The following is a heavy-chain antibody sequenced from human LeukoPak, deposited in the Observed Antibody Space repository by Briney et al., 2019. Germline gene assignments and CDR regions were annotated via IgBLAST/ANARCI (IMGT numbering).Heavy chain of an antibody. CDR3: VRDGGVSGYDLLDY. V-gene: IGHV3-7*01. CDR2: INQDGSEE. CDR1: GFTFTDFW. J-gene: IGHJ4*02. D-gene: IGHD5-12*01. Sequence: GGSLRLSCTFSGFTFTDFWMKWVRQAPGKGLEWVAHINQDGSEEHYMDSVKARFTISRDNAKNSLSLQMNSLRAEDTAVYYCVRDGGVSGYDLLDYWGQGTLVTVSS.